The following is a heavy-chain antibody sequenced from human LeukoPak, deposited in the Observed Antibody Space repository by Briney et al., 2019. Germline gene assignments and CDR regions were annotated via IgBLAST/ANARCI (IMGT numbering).Heavy chain of an antibody. D-gene: IGHD4-11*01. CDR1: GYTFTDFN. J-gene: IGHJ4*02. V-gene: IGHV1-2*02. CDR3: VRDLYMASPSPEE. CDR2: MSPHSGDT. Sequence: ASVKVSCKASGYTFTDFNMDWVRQAPGQGPEWMGWMSPHSGDTNYAQKFRGRVTMTRDTSITTAYMELTSLTSDDTAVYYCVRDLYMASPSPEEWGRGTLVTVSS.